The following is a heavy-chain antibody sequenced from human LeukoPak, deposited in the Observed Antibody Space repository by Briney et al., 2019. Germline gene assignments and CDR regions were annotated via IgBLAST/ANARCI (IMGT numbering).Heavy chain of an antibody. Sequence: PSETLSLTCAVYGGSFSGYYWSWIRQPPGKGLEWIGEINHSGSTNYNPSLKSRVTISADTSKNQFSLKLSSVTAADTAVYYCARLRELVVAANHNWFDPWGQGTLVTVSS. CDR2: INHSGST. D-gene: IGHD2-15*01. J-gene: IGHJ5*02. CDR3: ARLRELVVAANHNWFDP. CDR1: GGSFSGYY. V-gene: IGHV4-34*01.